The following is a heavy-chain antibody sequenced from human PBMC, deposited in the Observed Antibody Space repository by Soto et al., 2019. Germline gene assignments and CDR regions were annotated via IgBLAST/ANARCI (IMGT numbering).Heavy chain of an antibody. D-gene: IGHD1-1*01. CDR3: ARERERVFDY. CDR1: GFTFSSYA. J-gene: IGHJ4*02. CDR2: IAYDGRNK. Sequence: QVQLVESGGGVVQPGRSLRLSCAASGFTFSSYAMHWVRQAPGKGLEWVAVIAYDGRNKYYADSVKGRFTISRDNSKSTLYLQMNSLRIEDAAVYYCARERERVFDYWGQGTLVTVSS. V-gene: IGHV3-30*04.